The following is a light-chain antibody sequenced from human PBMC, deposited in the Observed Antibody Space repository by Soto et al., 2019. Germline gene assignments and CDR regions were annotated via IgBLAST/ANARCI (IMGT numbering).Light chain of an antibody. J-gene: IGLJ1*01. Sequence: QSVLTRPASVSGSPGQSISISCSGTSSDVGGYNYVSWYQQHPGKAPKLMIYEVTNRPSGISDRFSGSKSVNTASLTISGLQAEDESDYYCGSYSSTDTPFVFGTGTKVT. V-gene: IGLV2-14*01. CDR3: GSYSSTDTPFV. CDR1: SSDVGGYNY. CDR2: EVT.